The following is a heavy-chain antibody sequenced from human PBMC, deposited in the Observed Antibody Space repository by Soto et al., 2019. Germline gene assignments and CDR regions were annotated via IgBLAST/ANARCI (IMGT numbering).Heavy chain of an antibody. CDR3: AKSRGDIVVVVAAKPDYGMDV. Sequence: GGSLRLSCAASGFTFSSYGMHWVRQAPGKGLAWVAVISYDGSNKYYADSVKGRFTISRDNSKNTLYLQMNSLRAEDTAVYYCAKSRGDIVVVVAAKPDYGMDVWGQGTTVTVSS. V-gene: IGHV3-30*18. D-gene: IGHD2-15*01. CDR1: GFTFSSYG. J-gene: IGHJ6*02. CDR2: ISYDGSNK.